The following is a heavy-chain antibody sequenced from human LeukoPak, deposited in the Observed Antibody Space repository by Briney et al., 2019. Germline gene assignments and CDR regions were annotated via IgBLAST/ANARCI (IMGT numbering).Heavy chain of an antibody. Sequence: GGSLRLSCAASGFTFDDYAMHWVRQAPGKGLEWVSGISWNSGSIGYADSVKGRFTISRDNAKNSLYLQMNSLRAEDTAVYYCARGIIAAAHFDYWGQGTLVTVSS. V-gene: IGHV3-9*01. CDR3: ARGIIAAAHFDY. CDR2: ISWNSGSI. D-gene: IGHD6-13*01. CDR1: GFTFDDYA. J-gene: IGHJ4*02.